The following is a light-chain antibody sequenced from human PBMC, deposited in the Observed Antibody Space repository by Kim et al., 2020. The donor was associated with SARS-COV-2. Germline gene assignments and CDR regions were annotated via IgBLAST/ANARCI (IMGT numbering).Light chain of an antibody. V-gene: IGKV3-15*01. CDR1: QSINSN. CDR3: QQYDNRPPWT. J-gene: IGKJ1*01. CDR2: GAS. Sequence: SPGERATLSCRASQSINSNLAWFQQKPGQTPRLLIYGASTRATGIPARFSGSGSGTEFTLTISSLQSEDFAVYYCQQYDNRPPWTFGQGTKVDIK.